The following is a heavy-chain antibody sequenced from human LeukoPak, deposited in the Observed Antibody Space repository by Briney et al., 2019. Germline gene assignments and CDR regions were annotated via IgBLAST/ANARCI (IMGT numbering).Heavy chain of an antibody. CDR1: GFTFSSYN. CDR3: ARDLFRGYDILTGYGDY. J-gene: IGHJ4*02. D-gene: IGHD3-9*01. V-gene: IGHV3-21*01. CDR2: ISGSSSYI. Sequence: GGSLRLSCAASGFTFSSYNMNWVRQAPGKGLEWVSSISGSSSYIYYADSLKGRFTISRDNAKNSLYLQMNSLSAEDTAVYYCARDLFRGYDILTGYGDYWGQGTLVTVSS.